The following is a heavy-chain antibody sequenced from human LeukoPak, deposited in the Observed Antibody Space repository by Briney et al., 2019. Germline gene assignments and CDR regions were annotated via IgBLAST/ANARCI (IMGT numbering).Heavy chain of an antibody. CDR2: INPNSGGT. V-gene: IGHV1-2*02. D-gene: IGHD6-13*01. J-gene: IGHJ4*02. CDR3: ARINSNWYYFDY. Sequence: GASVKVSCKASGYTFTGYYMHWVRQAPGQGLEWMGWINPNSGGTNYAQKFQGRVTMTRDTSISTAYMELSRLRSGDTAVFYCARINSNWYYFDYWGQGTLVTVSS. CDR1: GYTFTGYY.